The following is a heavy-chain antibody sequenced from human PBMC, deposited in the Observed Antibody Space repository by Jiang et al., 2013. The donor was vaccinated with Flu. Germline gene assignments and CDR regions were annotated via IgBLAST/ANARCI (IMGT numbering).Heavy chain of an antibody. CDR3: ARVDTVTTMVDY. D-gene: IGHD4-17*01. Sequence: TLSLTCTISGGSISSHFWSWIRQPPGKGLKWIGYIYYRGSTNYNPSLKSRVTISVDTSKNQFSLKLSSVTAADTAVYYCARVDTVTTMVDYWGQGTLVTVSS. CDR2: IYYRGST. CDR1: GGSISSHF. V-gene: IGHV4-59*11. J-gene: IGHJ4*02.